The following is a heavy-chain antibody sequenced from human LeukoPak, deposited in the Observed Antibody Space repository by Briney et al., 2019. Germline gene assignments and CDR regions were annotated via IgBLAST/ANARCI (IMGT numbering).Heavy chain of an antibody. CDR2: IKEGGSEK. J-gene: IGHJ4*02. Sequence: PGGSLRLSCAASGFTFSSYWMSWVRQAPGKGLEWVANIKEGGSEKNYVDSVKGRFTISRDNAKNSLYLQMNSLRAEDTAVYYCARGGSENDYWGQGTLVTVSS. D-gene: IGHD3-10*01. CDR3: ARGGSENDY. CDR1: GFTFSSYW. V-gene: IGHV3-7*01.